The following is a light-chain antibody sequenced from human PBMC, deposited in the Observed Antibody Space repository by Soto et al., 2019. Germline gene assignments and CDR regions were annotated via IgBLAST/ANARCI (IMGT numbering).Light chain of an antibody. V-gene: IGKV3-20*01. J-gene: IGKJ1*01. Sequence: EIVLTQSPGTLSLSPGERATLSCRASQTVSSIYLAWYQQKPGQAPRLLIYNGSSRATGIPDRFSGSGSGTDFTLTISRLEPEDFAVYYCQQYHSSLWTFGQGTKVDI. CDR2: NGS. CDR1: QTVSSIY. CDR3: QQYHSSLWT.